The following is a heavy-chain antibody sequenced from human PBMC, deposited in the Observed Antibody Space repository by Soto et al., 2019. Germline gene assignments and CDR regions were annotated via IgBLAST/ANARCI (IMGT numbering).Heavy chain of an antibody. J-gene: IGHJ6*02. CDR1: GGTFSSYA. D-gene: IGHD1-26*01. Sequence: QVQLVQSGAEVKKPGSSVKVSCKASGGTFSSYAISWVRQAPGQGLEWMGGIIPIFGTANYAQKFQGRVTITADESTITAYMELSSLRSEDTAVYYCARDHTTDWEGTLSYYYGMDVWGQGTTVTVSS. CDR2: IIPIFGTA. V-gene: IGHV1-69*01. CDR3: ARDHTTDWEGTLSYYYGMDV.